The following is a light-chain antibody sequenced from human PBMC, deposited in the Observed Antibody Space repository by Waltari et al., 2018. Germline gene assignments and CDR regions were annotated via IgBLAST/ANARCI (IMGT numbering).Light chain of an antibody. CDR1: QRASGY. V-gene: IGKV3-15*01. J-gene: IGKJ4*01. CDR2: SAS. Sequence: EIVMTQSPATLPVSPGERAIPSCRASQRASGYLAWYQQKPDQAPRLSIYSASTRATVIPARFCGCGAGAEFTHSIGSLQCEDFAVYHSQQCNDWVAPTFGGGTKVEI. CDR3: QQCNDWVAPT.